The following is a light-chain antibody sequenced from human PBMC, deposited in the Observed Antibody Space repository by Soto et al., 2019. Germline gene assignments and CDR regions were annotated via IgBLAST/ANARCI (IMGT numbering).Light chain of an antibody. Sequence: QSVLTQPPSVSGAPGQRVTISCTGSSSNIGAGYDVHWYQQLPGTAPKLLIYGNSNRPSGVPDRFSGSKSGTSASLAITGLQAEDEAYYYCQSYDSSLSGWKVVGGGTKLTVL. CDR1: SSNIGAGYD. CDR2: GNS. CDR3: QSYDSSLSGWKV. V-gene: IGLV1-40*01. J-gene: IGLJ2*01.